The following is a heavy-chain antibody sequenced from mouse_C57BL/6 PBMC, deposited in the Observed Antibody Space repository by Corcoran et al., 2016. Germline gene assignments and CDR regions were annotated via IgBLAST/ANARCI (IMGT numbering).Heavy chain of an antibody. CDR1: GYTFTTYG. Sequence: QVQLQQSGAELMKPGASVKLSCKASGYTFTTYGMSWVKQAPGKGLKWMGWINTYSGVPTYADDFKRRFAFSLETSASTAYLQINNLKNEDTATYFCARYDGSHWYFDVWGTGTTVTVSS. CDR3: ARYDGSHWYFDV. V-gene: IGHV9-3*01. J-gene: IGHJ1*03. CDR2: INTYSGVP. D-gene: IGHD2-3*01.